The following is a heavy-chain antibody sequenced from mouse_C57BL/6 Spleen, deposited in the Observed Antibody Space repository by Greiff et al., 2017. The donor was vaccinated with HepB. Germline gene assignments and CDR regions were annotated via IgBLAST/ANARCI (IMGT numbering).Heavy chain of an antibody. CDR3: ARGGAGWYFDV. V-gene: IGHV1-80*01. CDR1: GYAFSSYW. J-gene: IGHJ1*03. CDR2: IYPGDGDT. Sequence: QVHVKQSGAELVKPGASVKISCKASGYAFSSYWMNWVKQRPGKGLEWIGQIYPGDGDTNYNGKFKGKATLTADKSSSTAYMQLSSLTSEDSAVYFCARGGAGWYFDVWGKGTTVTVSS.